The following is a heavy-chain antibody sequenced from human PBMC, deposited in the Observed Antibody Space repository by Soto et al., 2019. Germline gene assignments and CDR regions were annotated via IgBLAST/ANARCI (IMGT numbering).Heavy chain of an antibody. Sequence: EVQLVESGGSLVKPGGSLRLSCVGTGFTFADYSMNWVRQAPGKGLEWISSIGSSSTYTYYTDSVKGRFTISRYNARNSLYLEMNSLRADDTAVYYCARGGYGDFVPKYCNYFMDVWGKGTTVTASS. CDR2: IGSSSTYT. D-gene: IGHD4-17*01. V-gene: IGHV3-21*01. CDR3: ARGGYGDFVPKYCNYFMDV. J-gene: IGHJ6*03. CDR1: GFTFADYS.